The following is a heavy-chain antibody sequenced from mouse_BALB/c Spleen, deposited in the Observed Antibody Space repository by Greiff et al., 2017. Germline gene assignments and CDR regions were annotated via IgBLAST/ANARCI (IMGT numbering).Heavy chain of an antibody. Sequence: QVQLQQSGAELVKPGASVKMSCKASGYTFTSYWMHWVKQRPGQGLEWIGYINPSTGYTEYNQKFKDKATLTADKSSSTAYMQLSSLTSEDSAVYYCARSATGVAGEYAMDYWGQGTSVTVSS. V-gene: IGHV1-7*01. CDR1: GYTFTSYW. D-gene: IGHD1-1*01. CDR3: ARSATGVAGEYAMDY. J-gene: IGHJ4*01. CDR2: INPSTGYT.